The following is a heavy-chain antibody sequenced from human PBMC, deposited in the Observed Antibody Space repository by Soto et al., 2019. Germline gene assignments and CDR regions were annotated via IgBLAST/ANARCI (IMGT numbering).Heavy chain of an antibody. D-gene: IGHD6-6*01. CDR3: ARVYSSSPTKSKPEYYFDY. CDR1: GGTFSSYA. Sequence: SVKVSCKSSGGTFSSYAISWVRQAPGQGLEWTGGIIPIFGTANYAQKFQGRVTITADESTSTAYMELSSLRSEDTAVYYCARVYSSSPTKSKPEYYFDYWGQGTLVTVSS. V-gene: IGHV1-69*13. CDR2: IIPIFGTA. J-gene: IGHJ4*02.